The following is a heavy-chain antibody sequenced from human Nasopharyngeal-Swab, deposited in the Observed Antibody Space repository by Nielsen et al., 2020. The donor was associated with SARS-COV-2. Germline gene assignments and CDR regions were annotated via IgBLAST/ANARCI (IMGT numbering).Heavy chain of an antibody. J-gene: IGHJ4*02. V-gene: IGHV3-33*01. D-gene: IGHD4-11*01. CDR3: ARDRDDYSNSYYFDY. CDR2: IWYDGSNK. Sequence: WIRQPPGKGLEWVAVIWYDGSNKYYADSVKGRFTISRGNSKNTLYLQMNSLRAEDTAVYYCARDRDDYSNSYYFDYWGQGTLVTVSS.